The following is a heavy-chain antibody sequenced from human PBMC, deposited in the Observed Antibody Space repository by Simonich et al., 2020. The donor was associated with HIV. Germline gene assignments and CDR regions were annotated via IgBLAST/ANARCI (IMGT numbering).Heavy chain of an antibody. CDR1: GGSFSGYF. V-gene: IGHV4-34*01. D-gene: IGHD3-10*01. J-gene: IGHJ3*01. Sequence: QVQLQQWGAGLLKPSETLSLTCAVYGGSFSGYFWGWIRQPPGKGLEWIGEINHSGSTNYNPSLKSRVTISVDTSKNQFSLRLSSVTAADTAVYYCARHFWVGESWGAFDFWGQGTMVTVSS. CDR2: INHSGST. CDR3: ARHFWVGESWGAFDF.